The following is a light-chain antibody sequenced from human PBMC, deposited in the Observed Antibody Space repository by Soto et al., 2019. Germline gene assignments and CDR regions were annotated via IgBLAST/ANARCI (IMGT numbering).Light chain of an antibody. CDR3: QQYTSYPWT. CDR1: QSISSW. Sequence: IPMTQSPSTLSASVGDRVTITCRASQSISSWLAWYQQKPGKAPKLLIYKASSLESGVPSRFSGSGSGTEFTLTISSLQPDDFAAYYCQQYTSYPWTFGQGTKVDIK. CDR2: KAS. J-gene: IGKJ1*01. V-gene: IGKV1-5*03.